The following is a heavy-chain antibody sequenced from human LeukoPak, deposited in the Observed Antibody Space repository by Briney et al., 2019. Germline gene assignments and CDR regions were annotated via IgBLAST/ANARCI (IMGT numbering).Heavy chain of an antibody. V-gene: IGHV3-23*01. CDR3: AKDMYYDSSGPVFDY. J-gene: IGHJ4*02. D-gene: IGHD3-22*01. Sequence: GGSLRLSCAASGFTFSSYGMSWVRQAPGKGLEWVSTISGSGGNTYYADSVKGRFTISRDTSKNTLYLQMNSPRAEDTAVYYCAKDMYYDSSGPVFDYWGQGTLVTVSS. CDR1: GFTFSSYG. CDR2: ISGSGGNT.